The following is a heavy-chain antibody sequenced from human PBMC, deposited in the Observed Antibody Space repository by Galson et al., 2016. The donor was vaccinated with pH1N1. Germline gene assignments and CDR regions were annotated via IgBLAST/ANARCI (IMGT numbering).Heavy chain of an antibody. D-gene: IGHD6-19*01. CDR2: IDWDDDK. CDR1: GFSLSGSGMS. CDR3: ARTKRRGGWAFDI. V-gene: IGHV2-70*17. Sequence: PALVKPTQTLTLTCTFSGFSLSGSGMSVSWIRQPPGKALEWLARIDWDDDKFYSTSLQTRLTISKDTSKNQVVLTMTNVDPVETAKYYCARTKRRGGWAFDIWGQGTIITVSS. J-gene: IGHJ3*02.